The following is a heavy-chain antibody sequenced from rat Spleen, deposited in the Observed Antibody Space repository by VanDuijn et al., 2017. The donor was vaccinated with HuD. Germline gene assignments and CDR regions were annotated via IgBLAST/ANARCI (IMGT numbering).Heavy chain of an antibody. CDR2: ISTGGGNT. D-gene: IGHD4-3*01. V-gene: IGHV5S13*01. CDR1: GFTYSNYV. J-gene: IGHJ2*01. Sequence: EVQLVESGGGLVQPGRSLKLSCAASGFTYSNYVMAWVRQAPTKGLEWVASISTGGGNTYYRDSVKGRFTISRDNAKNTLYLQMDSLRSEDTATYYCAKDINSGYGFDYWGQGVMVTVSS. CDR3: AKDINSGYGFDY.